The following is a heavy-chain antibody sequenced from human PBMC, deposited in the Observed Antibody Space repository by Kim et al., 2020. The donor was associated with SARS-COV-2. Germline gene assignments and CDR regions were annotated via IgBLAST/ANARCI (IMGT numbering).Heavy chain of an antibody. CDR2: LYYRGST. J-gene: IGHJ4*02. CDR3: ARDRFRGEFDY. V-gene: IGHV4-31*03. Sequence: SETLSLTCTVSGGSISSGVSYWICRCRQPGRGLAWIGYLYYRGSTYYNPSLKSRVTISVDTSKNQFSLKLSSVTAADTAVYYCARDRFRGEFDYWGQGTLVTVSS. D-gene: IGHD3-10*01. CDR1: GGSISSGVSY.